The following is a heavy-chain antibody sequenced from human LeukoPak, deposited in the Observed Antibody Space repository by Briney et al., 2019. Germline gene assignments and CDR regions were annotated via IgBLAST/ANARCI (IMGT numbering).Heavy chain of an antibody. V-gene: IGHV1-69*05. CDR3: ARVDRYYYYLDV. CDR2: IMPLFNTA. Sequence: SVKVSCKASGGTFSSYSITWVRQAPGQGLEWMGGIMPLFNTANYAQQFQGRVTITTDESTSTAYMELSSLRFEDTAMYYCARVDRYYYYLDVWGKGTTVTVSS. CDR1: GGTFSSYS. J-gene: IGHJ6*03.